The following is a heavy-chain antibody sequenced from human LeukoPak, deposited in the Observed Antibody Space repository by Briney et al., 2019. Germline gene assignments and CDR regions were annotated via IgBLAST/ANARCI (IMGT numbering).Heavy chain of an antibody. V-gene: IGHV3-74*01. Sequence: GGSLRLSCAASGFTFSTYAMHWVRQAPGKGLVWVSRINSYGSSTSYADSVKGRFTISRDNAKNTLYLQMKSLRAEDTAVYYCSGAQSGRSDYFDYWGQGTLVTVSS. CDR3: SGAQSGRSDYFDY. J-gene: IGHJ4*02. CDR2: INSYGSST. CDR1: GFTFSTYA. D-gene: IGHD6-19*01.